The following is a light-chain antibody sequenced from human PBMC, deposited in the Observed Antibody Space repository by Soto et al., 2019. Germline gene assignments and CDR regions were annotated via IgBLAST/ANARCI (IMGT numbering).Light chain of an antibody. CDR2: QDS. J-gene: IGLJ1*01. V-gene: IGLV3-1*01. CDR3: QAWDSSTPYV. Sequence: SYELTQPPSGSVCPGQTASITCSGDKLGDKYACWYQQKPGQSPVLVIYQDSKRPSGIPERFSGSNSGNTATLTISGTQAMDEADYYCQAWDSSTPYVFGTGTKLTVL. CDR1: KLGDKY.